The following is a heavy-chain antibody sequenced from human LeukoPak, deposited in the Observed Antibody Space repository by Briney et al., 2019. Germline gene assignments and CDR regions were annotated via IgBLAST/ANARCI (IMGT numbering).Heavy chain of an antibody. CDR1: GGSVYTSDYY. J-gene: IGHJ4*02. V-gene: IGHV4-39*07. CDR3: ARVFDS. CDR2: IFYIGKT. Sequence: SETLSLTCTVSGGSVYTSDYYWGWVRQPPGKGPEWIGDIFYIGKTNYNPSLKSRVSISIDTSKNQFSLKLTSVTAADTAVYYCARVFDSWGQGTLVNVSS.